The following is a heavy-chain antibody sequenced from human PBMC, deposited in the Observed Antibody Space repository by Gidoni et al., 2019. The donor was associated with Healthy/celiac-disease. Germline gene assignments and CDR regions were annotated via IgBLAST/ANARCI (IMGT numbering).Heavy chain of an antibody. Sequence: QVQLVESGGGVVQPGRSLRLSCAASGFTFRSSAMHWVRQAPGKGLEWVAVISYDGSNKYYADSVKGRFTISRDNSKNTLYLQMNSLRAEDTAVYYCAGPDDIVVQYYFDYWGQGTLATVSS. J-gene: IGHJ4*02. CDR1: GFTFRSSA. V-gene: IGHV3-30-3*01. D-gene: IGHD2-21*01. CDR3: AGPDDIVVQYYFDY. CDR2: ISYDGSNK.